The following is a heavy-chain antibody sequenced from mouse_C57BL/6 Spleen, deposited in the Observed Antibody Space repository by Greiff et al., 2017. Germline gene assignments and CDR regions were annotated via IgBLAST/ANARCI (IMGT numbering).Heavy chain of an antibody. D-gene: IGHD2-5*01. CDR1: GFTFRDYG. CDR2: ISSGSSTI. J-gene: IGHJ4*01. CDR3: ARPSNYDAMDY. Sequence: EVKLVESGGGLVKPGGSLKLSCAASGFTFRDYGMHWVRQAPEKGLEWVAYISSGSSTIYYADTVKGRFTISRYNAKNTLFLQMTSLRSEDTAMYYCARPSNYDAMDYWGQGTSVTVSS. V-gene: IGHV5-17*01.